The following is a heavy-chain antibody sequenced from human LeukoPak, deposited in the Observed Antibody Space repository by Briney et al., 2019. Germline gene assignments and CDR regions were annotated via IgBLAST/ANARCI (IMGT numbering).Heavy chain of an antibody. CDR2: IYYSGST. Sequence: SETLSLTCTVSGGSISSSSYYWGWIRQPPGKGLEWIGSIYYSGSTYYNPSLKSRVTISVDTSKNQFSLRLSSVTAADTAVYYCARRRNNWNYPFDYWGQGTLVTVSS. CDR3: ARRRNNWNYPFDY. CDR1: GGSISSSSYY. D-gene: IGHD1-7*01. V-gene: IGHV4-39*01. J-gene: IGHJ4*02.